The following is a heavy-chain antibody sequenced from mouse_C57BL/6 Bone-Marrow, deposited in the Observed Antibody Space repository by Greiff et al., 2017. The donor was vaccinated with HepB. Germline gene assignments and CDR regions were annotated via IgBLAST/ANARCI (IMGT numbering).Heavy chain of an antibody. J-gene: IGHJ2*01. Sequence: VQLQQSGPELVKPGASVKISCKASGYTFTDYYMNWVKQSHGKSLEWIGDIDPNNGGTSYNQKFKGKATLTVDKSSSTAYMELRSLTSEDSAVYYCARRKGFDYWGQGTTLTVSS. CDR1: GYTFTDYY. CDR2: IDPNNGGT. V-gene: IGHV1-26*01. CDR3: ARRKGFDY.